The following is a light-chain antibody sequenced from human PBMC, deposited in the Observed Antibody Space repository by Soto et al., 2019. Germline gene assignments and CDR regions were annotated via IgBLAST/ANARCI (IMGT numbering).Light chain of an antibody. CDR1: TGAVTSGYY. CDR3: LLYYGGQLGV. J-gene: IGLJ2*01. V-gene: IGLV7-43*01. Sequence: CASSTGAVTSGYYPNWFQQKPGQAPRALIYSTNNRYSWTPARFSGSLLGGKAALTLSGVQPEDEADYYCLLYYGGQLGVFGGGTKLTVL. CDR2: STN.